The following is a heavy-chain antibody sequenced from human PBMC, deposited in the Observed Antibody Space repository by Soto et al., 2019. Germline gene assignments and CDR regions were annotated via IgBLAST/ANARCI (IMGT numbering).Heavy chain of an antibody. Sequence: GASVKVCCKASGYTFTCYYMHWVRQSPGQGLEWMGWINPNSGGTNYAQKFQGWVTMTRDTSIITAYMKLSRLRSDDTAVYYCARDYGGCGGDCYSPRNYYYGMDVWGQGTTVTVSS. CDR1: GYTFTCYY. J-gene: IGHJ6*02. CDR3: ARDYGGCGGDCYSPRNYYYGMDV. V-gene: IGHV1-2*04. D-gene: IGHD2-21*02. CDR2: INPNSGGT.